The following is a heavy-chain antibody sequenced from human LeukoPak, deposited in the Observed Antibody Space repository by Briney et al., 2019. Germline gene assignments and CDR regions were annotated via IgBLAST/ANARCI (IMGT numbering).Heavy chain of an antibody. J-gene: IGHJ6*02. CDR1: GFTFSDYY. Sequence: PGGSLRLSCAASGFTFSDYYMSWIRQAPGKGLEWVSYISSSGSTIYYADSVKGRFTISRDNAKNSLYLQMNSLRAEDTAVYYCARDTFPCSGGSCYSSSGYYYGMDVWGQGTTVTVSS. CDR3: ARDTFPCSGGSCYSSSGYYYGMDV. CDR2: ISSSGSTI. V-gene: IGHV3-11*01. D-gene: IGHD2-15*01.